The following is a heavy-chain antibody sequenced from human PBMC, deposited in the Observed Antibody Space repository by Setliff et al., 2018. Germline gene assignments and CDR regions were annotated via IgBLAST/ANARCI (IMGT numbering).Heavy chain of an antibody. CDR2: ISSTGDDI. CDR1: GFSLNSFR. CDR3: AVIDWGENFYNMDV. V-gene: IGHV3-21*01. D-gene: IGHD7-27*01. Sequence: GSLRLSCAASGFSLNSFRMTWIRQPPGKGLEWVSSISSTGDDIYYADPVKGRFTISRDNAENSLYLQMNSLRVEDTAVYYCAVIDWGENFYNMDVWGKGTTVTVSS. J-gene: IGHJ6*03.